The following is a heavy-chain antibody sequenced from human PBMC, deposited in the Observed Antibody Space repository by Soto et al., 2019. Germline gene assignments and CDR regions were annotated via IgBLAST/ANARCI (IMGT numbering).Heavy chain of an antibody. CDR2: IYDSGST. J-gene: IGHJ6*02. V-gene: IGHV4-30-2*01. D-gene: IGHD6-6*01. Sequence: WTWIRQPPGKATEWIGNIYDSGSTSYNPSLKSRVTMSVDRSKNQFSLKLTSVTAADTAVYFCARGSSSYYDYGMDVWGQGTTVTVSS. CDR3: ARGSSSYYDYGMDV.